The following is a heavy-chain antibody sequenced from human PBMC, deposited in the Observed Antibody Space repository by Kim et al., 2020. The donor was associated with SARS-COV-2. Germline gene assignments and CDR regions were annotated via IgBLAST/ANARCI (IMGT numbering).Heavy chain of an antibody. Sequence: SETLSLTCTVSGGSISSTTYYWGWIRQPPGKGLEWIGSIYYSGSTYYEPSLKSRVTISVDTSKNQFSLKVSSVTAADTAVYYCARISGGSDHFQYWGQGT. V-gene: IGHV4-39*07. CDR2: IYYSGST. CDR3: ARISGGSDHFQY. CDR1: GGSISSTTYY. D-gene: IGHD2-15*01. J-gene: IGHJ1*01.